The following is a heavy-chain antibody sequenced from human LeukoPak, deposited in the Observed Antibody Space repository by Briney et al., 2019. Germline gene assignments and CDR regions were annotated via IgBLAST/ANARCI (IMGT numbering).Heavy chain of an antibody. CDR3: ARDLVVVPAAIHYYYYMDV. CDR1: GYTFTGYY. J-gene: IGHJ6*03. CDR2: INLNSGGT. Sequence: GASVKVSCKASGYTFTGYYMHWVRQAPGQGLEWMGWINLNSGGTNYAQKFQGRVTMTRDTSISTAYMELSRLRSDDTAVYYCARDLVVVPAAIHYYYYMDVWGKGTTGTVSS. D-gene: IGHD2-2*01. V-gene: IGHV1-2*02.